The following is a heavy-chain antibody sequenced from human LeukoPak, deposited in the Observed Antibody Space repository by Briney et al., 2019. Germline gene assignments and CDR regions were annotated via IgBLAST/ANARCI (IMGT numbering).Heavy chain of an antibody. D-gene: IGHD4-11*01. V-gene: IGHV3-11*04. CDR2: ISSSGSTI. Sequence: GGSLRLSCAASGFTVSDYYMNWVRQAPGKGLEWVSYISSSGSTIYYADSVKGRFTISRDNGKKSLYLQMNSLRAEDTAVYYCARLYDDYTNGRFDSWGQGTLVTVSS. CDR1: GFTVSDYY. J-gene: IGHJ4*02. CDR3: ARLYDDYTNGRFDS.